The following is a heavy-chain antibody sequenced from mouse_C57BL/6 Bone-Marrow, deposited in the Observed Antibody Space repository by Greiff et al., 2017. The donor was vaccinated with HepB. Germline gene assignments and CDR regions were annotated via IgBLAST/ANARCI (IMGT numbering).Heavy chain of an antibody. Sequence: QVHLQQPGAELVRPGTSVKLSCKASGYTFTSYWMHWVKQRPGQGLEWIGVIDPSDSYTNYNQKFKGKATLTVDTSSSTAYMQLSSLTSEDSAVYYCARTDYWGQGTTLTVSS. CDR1: GYTFTSYW. V-gene: IGHV1-59*01. CDR2: IDPSDSYT. CDR3: ARTDY. J-gene: IGHJ2*01.